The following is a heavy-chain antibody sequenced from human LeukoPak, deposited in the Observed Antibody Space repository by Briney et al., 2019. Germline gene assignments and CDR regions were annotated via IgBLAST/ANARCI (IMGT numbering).Heavy chain of an antibody. CDR2: ISYDGSNK. CDR3: ARDWGCSSTSCYESDYFDY. D-gene: IGHD2-2*01. Sequence: QSGGSLRLSCAASGFTFSSYAMHWVRQAPGKGLEWVAVISYDGSNKYYADSVKGRFTISRDNSKNTLYLQMNSLRAEDTAVYYCARDWGCSSTSCYESDYFDYWGQGTLVTVSS. CDR1: GFTFSSYA. J-gene: IGHJ4*02. V-gene: IGHV3-30*04.